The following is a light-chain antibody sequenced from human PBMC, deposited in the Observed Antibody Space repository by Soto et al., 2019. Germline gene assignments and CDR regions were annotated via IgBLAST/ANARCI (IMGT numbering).Light chain of an antibody. CDR1: QSISSW. CDR2: DAS. J-gene: IGKJ1*01. V-gene: IGKV1-5*01. CDR3: QQYNSYSPT. Sequence: DIQMTQSPSNLSASVGDRVTITCRASQSISSWLVWYQQKPGKAPKLLIYDASSLESGVPSRFSGSGSGTEFTLTISSLQPDDFATYYCQQYNSYSPTFGQGTKVDIK.